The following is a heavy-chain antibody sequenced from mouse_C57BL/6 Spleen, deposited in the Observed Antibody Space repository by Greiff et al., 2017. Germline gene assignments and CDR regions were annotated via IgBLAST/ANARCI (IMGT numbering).Heavy chain of an antibody. D-gene: IGHD1-1*01. J-gene: IGHJ1*03. Sequence: EVKLMESGGGLVKPGGSLKLSCAASGFTFSSYAMSWVRQTPEKRLEWVATISDGGSYTYYPDNVKGRFTISRDNAKNNLYLQMSHLKSEDTAMYYCARAGIYYYGSYWYFDVWGTGTTVTVSS. V-gene: IGHV5-4*03. CDR3: ARAGIYYYGSYWYFDV. CDR1: GFTFSSYA. CDR2: ISDGGSYT.